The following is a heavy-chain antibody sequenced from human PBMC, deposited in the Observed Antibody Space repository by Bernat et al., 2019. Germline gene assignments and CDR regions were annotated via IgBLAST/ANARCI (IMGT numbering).Heavy chain of an antibody. CDR3: ARHGNIVVVVGATAFDY. CDR2: IYYSGND. CDR1: GGSITSSSYF. D-gene: IGHD2-15*01. V-gene: IGHV4-39*01. J-gene: IGHJ4*02. Sequence: QLQLQESGPGLVNPSETLSLTCTVSGGSITSSSYFWGGIRQPPGKGLEWIGSIYYSGNDYYNPSLKSRATISVDTSKNQFSLKLSSVTATDTAVYYCARHGNIVVVVGATAFDYWGQGTLVTVSS.